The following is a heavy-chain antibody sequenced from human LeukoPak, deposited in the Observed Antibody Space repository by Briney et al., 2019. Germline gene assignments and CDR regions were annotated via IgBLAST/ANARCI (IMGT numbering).Heavy chain of an antibody. D-gene: IGHD1-26*01. J-gene: IGHJ5*02. Sequence: NPGESLKISCKSSGYSFTSYWITWVRQMPGKGLEWMGVIYPDDFDTRYSPSFQGQVTISADKSISTAFLQWSSLKASDTAIYYCARHGKLSASRNWFDPWGQGTLVTVSS. V-gene: IGHV5-51*01. CDR3: ARHGKLSASRNWFDP. CDR2: IYPDDFDT. CDR1: GYSFTSYW.